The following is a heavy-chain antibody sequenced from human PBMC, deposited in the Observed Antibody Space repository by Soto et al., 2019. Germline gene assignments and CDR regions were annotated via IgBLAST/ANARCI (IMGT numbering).Heavy chain of an antibody. Sequence: SETLSLTCTVSGGSINSYYWTWIRQPPGKGLEWIGYIYYSGSTNYNPSLKSRVTISVDTSKSQFSLRLTSVTAADTAVYFCARQPSNSYYYYMDVWGKGTTVTVSS. D-gene: IGHD3-3*02. CDR3: ARQPSNSYYYYMDV. CDR2: IYYSGST. CDR1: GGSINSYY. V-gene: IGHV4-59*08. J-gene: IGHJ6*03.